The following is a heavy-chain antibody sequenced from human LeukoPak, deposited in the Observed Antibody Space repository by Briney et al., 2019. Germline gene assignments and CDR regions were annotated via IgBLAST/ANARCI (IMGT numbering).Heavy chain of an antibody. D-gene: IGHD3-9*01. CDR1: GFTFTTFW. J-gene: IGHJ4*02. CDR3: ARAIRYNFDY. V-gene: IGHV3-74*01. Sequence: GGSLRLSCAASGFTFTTFWMNWVRQAPGEGLVWVSLINTDGRTTTYADSVKGRFTISRDNAKNTLYLQMNSLRAEDTAVYYCARAIRYNFDYWGQGTLVTVSS. CDR2: INTDGRTT.